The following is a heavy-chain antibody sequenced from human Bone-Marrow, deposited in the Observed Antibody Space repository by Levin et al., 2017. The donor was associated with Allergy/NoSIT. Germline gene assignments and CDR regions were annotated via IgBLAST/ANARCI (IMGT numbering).Heavy chain of an antibody. V-gene: IGHV4-4*02. J-gene: IGHJ6*03. CDR1: GGSISSSNW. CDR2: SYHSGSM. D-gene: IGHD1-26*01. Sequence: SETLSLTCGVSGGSISSSNWWSWVRQSPGKGLEWIGESYHSGSMNYNPSLKSRVTISLDKSRNQFSLNLTSVTAADTAVYYCAKGSAGYHYYMDVWGKGTTVTVSS. CDR3: AKGSAGYHYYMDV.